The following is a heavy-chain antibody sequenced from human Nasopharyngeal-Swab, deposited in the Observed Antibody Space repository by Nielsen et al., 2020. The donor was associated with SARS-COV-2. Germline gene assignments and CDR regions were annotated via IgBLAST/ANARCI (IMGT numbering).Heavy chain of an antibody. CDR1: GYTFTSYA. D-gene: IGHD3-22*01. Sequence: ASARVSCKASGYTFTSYAMHWVRQAPGQRLEWMGWINAGNGNTKYSQKFQGRVTITRDTSASTAYMELSSLRSEDTAVYYCARRRGTYYYDSSGYGGFDCWGQGTLVTVSS. CDR3: ARRRGTYYYDSSGYGGFDC. CDR2: INAGNGNT. J-gene: IGHJ4*02. V-gene: IGHV1-3*01.